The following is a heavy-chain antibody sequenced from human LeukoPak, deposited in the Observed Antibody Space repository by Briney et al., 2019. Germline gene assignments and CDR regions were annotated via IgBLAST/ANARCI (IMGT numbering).Heavy chain of an antibody. CDR2: INHSGST. J-gene: IGHJ3*02. D-gene: IGHD3-22*01. CDR1: GGSFSGYY. V-gene: IGHV4-34*01. Sequence: PSETLSLTCAVYGGSFSGYYWSWIRQPPGKGLEWIGEINHSGSTNYNPSLKSRVTISVDTSKNQFSLKLSSVTAADTAVYYCARLYYYDSSGYYPYAFDIWGQGTMVTVSS. CDR3: ARLYYYDSSGYYPYAFDI.